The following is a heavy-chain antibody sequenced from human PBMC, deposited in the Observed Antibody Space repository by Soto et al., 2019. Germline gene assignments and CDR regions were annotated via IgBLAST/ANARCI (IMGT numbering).Heavy chain of an antibody. CDR3: ARDNSSSWYGQTNWFDP. CDR1: GCTFSSYG. Sequence: QVQLVESGGGVVQPGRSLRLSCAASGCTFSSYGMHWVRQAPGKGLEWVAVIWYDGSNKYYADSVKGRFTISRDNSKNTLYLQMNSLRAEDTAVYYCARDNSSSWYGQTNWFDPWCQGTLVTVSS. J-gene: IGHJ5*02. V-gene: IGHV3-33*01. CDR2: IWYDGSNK. D-gene: IGHD6-13*01.